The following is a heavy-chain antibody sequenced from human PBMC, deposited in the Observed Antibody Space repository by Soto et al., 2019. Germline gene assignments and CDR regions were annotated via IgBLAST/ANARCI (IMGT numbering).Heavy chain of an antibody. CDR3: ARETGDTPHFDY. V-gene: IGHV6-1*01. J-gene: IGHJ4*02. D-gene: IGHD7-27*01. CDR1: GDSVSSNSAA. Sequence: SQTLSLTCAISGDSVSSNSAAWNWIRQSPSRGLEWLGRTDYRSKWNNDYAVSVKSRITINPDTSKNQFSLQLNSVTTEDTAVYYCARETGDTPHFDYWGQGTLVTVSS. CDR2: TDYRSKWNN.